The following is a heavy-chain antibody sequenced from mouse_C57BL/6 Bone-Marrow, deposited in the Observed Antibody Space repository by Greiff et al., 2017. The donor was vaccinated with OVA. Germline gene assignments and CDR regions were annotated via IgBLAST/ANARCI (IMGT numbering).Heavy chain of an antibody. V-gene: IGHV1-5*01. J-gene: IGHJ4*01. CDR2: IYPGNSDT. D-gene: IGHD2-4*01. Sequence: VQLQQSGTVLARPGASVKMSCKTSGYTFTSYWMHWVKQRPGQGLEWIGAIYPGNSDTSYNQKFKGKAKLTAVTSASTAYMELSSLTNEDSAVYYCTREMITTLNYYAMGYWGQGTSVTVSS. CDR1: GYTFTSYW. CDR3: TREMITTLNYYAMGY.